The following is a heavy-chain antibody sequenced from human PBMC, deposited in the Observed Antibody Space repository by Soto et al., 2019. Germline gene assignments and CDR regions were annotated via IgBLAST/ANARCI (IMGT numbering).Heavy chain of an antibody. CDR3: GRDRRGGSGYGTLDY. CDR1: GGSISRYS. J-gene: IGHJ4*02. D-gene: IGHD3-3*01. CDR2: IYTRGST. V-gene: IGHV4-4*07. Sequence: QVQLQESGPGLVKPSETLSLTCTVSGGSISRYSWSWIRQPAGKGLEWIGRIYTRGSTTSDPPLKRRVTMSVDTSKNQFYLKLSSVTAAATAVYYCGRDRRGGSGYGTLDYWGQGSLVAVSS.